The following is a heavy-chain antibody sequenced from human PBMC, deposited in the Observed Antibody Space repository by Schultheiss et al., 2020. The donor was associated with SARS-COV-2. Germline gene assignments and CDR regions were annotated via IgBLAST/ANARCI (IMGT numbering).Heavy chain of an antibody. Sequence: SETLSLTCTVSGGSISSGGYYWSWIRQHPGKGLEWIGYIYYSGSTYYNPSLKSRVTISVDTSKNQFSLKLSSVTAAYTAVYYCARGRAYDSSGTYYYYGMDVWGQGTTVTVAS. CDR2: IYYSGST. CDR3: ARGRAYDSSGTYYYYGMDV. D-gene: IGHD3-22*01. CDR1: GGSISSGGYY. V-gene: IGHV4-31*03. J-gene: IGHJ6*02.